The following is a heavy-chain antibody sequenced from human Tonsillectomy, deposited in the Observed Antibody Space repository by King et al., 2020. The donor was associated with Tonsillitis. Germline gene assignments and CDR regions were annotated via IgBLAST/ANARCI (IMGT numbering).Heavy chain of an antibody. Sequence: VQLQQWGAGLLKPSETLSLTCAVYGGSFSGYYWSWIRQPPGKGLEWIGEINHSGSTNYNPSFKSRVTISVATSKNQFSLKLSSVTAADTAVYYCARGGYPKVRTFMSYYMDVWGKGTTVTVSS. V-gene: IGHV4-34*01. D-gene: IGHD3-10*01. CDR2: INHSGST. J-gene: IGHJ6*03. CDR3: ARGGYPKVRTFMSYYMDV. CDR1: GGSFSGYY.